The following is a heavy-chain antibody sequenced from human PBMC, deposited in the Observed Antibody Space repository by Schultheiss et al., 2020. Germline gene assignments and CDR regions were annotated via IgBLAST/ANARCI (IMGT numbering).Heavy chain of an antibody. D-gene: IGHD2-21*01. CDR1: GFSFSTFG. J-gene: IGHJ6*02. CDR3: ARDLGYFGDPQKDHYSGMDV. CDR2: IWHDGRNK. Sequence: GGSLRLSCAASGFSFSTFGMHWVRQAPGKGLEWVALIWHDGRNKYHGDSVKGRFTLSRDNSKNKVYLQMTSLRVEDTAVYYCARDLGYFGDPQKDHYSGMDVWGRGTTVTVSS. V-gene: IGHV3-33*01.